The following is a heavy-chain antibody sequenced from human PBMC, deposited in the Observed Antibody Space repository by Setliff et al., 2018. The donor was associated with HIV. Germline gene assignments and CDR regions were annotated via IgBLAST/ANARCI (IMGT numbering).Heavy chain of an antibody. CDR3: GRDRGWDRRYFEY. Sequence: ASVKVSCKASGYTFTSYYMHWVRQAPGQGLEWMGIINPSGGSTSYAQKFQGRVTMTRDKPTSTAYMELRSLRSDDTAMYYCGRDRGWDRRYFEYWGQGSLVTVSS. J-gene: IGHJ4*02. V-gene: IGHV1-46*01. D-gene: IGHD1-26*01. CDR2: INPSGGST. CDR1: GYTFTSYY.